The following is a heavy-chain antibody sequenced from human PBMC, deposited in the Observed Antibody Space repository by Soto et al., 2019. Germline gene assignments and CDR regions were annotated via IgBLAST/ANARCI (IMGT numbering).Heavy chain of an antibody. J-gene: IGHJ4*02. V-gene: IGHV3-23*01. D-gene: IGHD1-1*01. Sequence: EVHLLESGGGLVQPGGSLRLSCAASGYSFSSYSMSWVRHAPGMGLEWVSAISVSGGSTYYADSVRGRFTISRDNSKHTLSLQMTSLSAEDTAVYYCAKASSSNVYNFVSWGQGTLVTVSS. CDR3: AKASSSNVYNFVS. CDR1: GYSFSSYS. CDR2: ISVSGGST.